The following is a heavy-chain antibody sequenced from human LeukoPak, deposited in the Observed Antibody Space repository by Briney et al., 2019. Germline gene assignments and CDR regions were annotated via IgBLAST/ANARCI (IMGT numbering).Heavy chain of an antibody. CDR3: ARAMEWFGELFYFDY. J-gene: IGHJ4*02. D-gene: IGHD3-10*01. Sequence: GGSLRLSCAASGFTFSSYSVNWVRQAPGKGLEWVSSISSSSSYIYYADSVKGRFTISRDNAKNSLYLQMNSLRAEDTAVYYCARAMEWFGELFYFDYWGQGTLVTVSS. CDR2: ISSSSSYI. V-gene: IGHV3-21*01. CDR1: GFTFSSYS.